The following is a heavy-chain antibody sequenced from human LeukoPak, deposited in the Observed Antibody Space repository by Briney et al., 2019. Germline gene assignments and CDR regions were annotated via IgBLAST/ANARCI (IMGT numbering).Heavy chain of an antibody. CDR1: GYTFTGYY. V-gene: IGHV1-2*02. J-gene: IGHJ4*02. CDR3: ARSRDFDSSGHFDY. Sequence: ASVKVSCKASGYTFTGYYMHWVRQAPGQGLEWMGWINPNSGGTNYAQKFQGRVTMTRDTSINTAYMELSRLRSDDTAVYYCARSRDFDSSGHFDYWGQGTLVTVSS. D-gene: IGHD3-22*01. CDR2: INPNSGGT.